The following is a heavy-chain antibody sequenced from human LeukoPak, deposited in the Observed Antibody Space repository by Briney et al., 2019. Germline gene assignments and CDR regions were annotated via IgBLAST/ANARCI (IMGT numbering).Heavy chain of an antibody. J-gene: IGHJ3*02. CDR3: AKDARFLEWLLDAFDI. CDR1: GFTVNSNY. Sequence: PGRSLRLSCAASGFTVNSNYMSWVRQAPGKGLEWVSVIYSGGSTYYADSVKGRFTISRDNSKNTLYLQMNSLRAEDTAVYYCAKDARFLEWLLDAFDIWGQGTMVTVSS. V-gene: IGHV3-66*01. D-gene: IGHD3-3*01. CDR2: IYSGGST.